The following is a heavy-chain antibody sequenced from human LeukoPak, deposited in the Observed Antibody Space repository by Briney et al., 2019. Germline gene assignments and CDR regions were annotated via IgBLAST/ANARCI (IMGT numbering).Heavy chain of an antibody. D-gene: IGHD5-24*01. CDR3: ARAPSSYESGNGYPNLGWLDP. Sequence: SETLSLTCKVSGYPIGLDYCWVWIRQAPGRGLQWIGGFHRGRIQYNSAPKSRVTISIDSSKNQFSLRMWPVTAADTAFYFCARAPSSYESGNGYPNLGWLDPWGQGALVTVSS. CDR1: GYPIGLDYC. CDR2: FHRGRI. V-gene: IGHV4-38-2*02. J-gene: IGHJ5*02.